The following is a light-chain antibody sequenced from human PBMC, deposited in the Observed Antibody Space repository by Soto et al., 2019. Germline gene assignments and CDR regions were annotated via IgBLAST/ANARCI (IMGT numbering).Light chain of an antibody. Sequence: DIQMTQSPSTLSASVGDRLTITWRASQSINDWLAWYQQKPGKAPKVLIYKASSLESGVPSRFSGSGSGTDFTLTSSSLQPDDVAGYCCQQFNNSAFTFGQGTKVDIK. J-gene: IGKJ2*01. CDR3: QQFNNSAFT. CDR1: QSINDW. V-gene: IGKV1-5*03. CDR2: KAS.